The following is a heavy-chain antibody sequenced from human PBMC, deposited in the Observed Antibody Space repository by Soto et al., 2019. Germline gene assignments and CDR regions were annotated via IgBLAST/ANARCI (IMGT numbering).Heavy chain of an antibody. V-gene: IGHV4-59*01. J-gene: IGHJ1*01. D-gene: IGHD2-15*01. CDR1: GGSISSYY. Sequence: SETLSLTCTVSGGSISSYYWSWIRQPPGKGLEWIGYIYYSGSTNYNPSLKSRVTISVDTSKNQFSLKLSSVTAADTAVYYCARDSVNCSGGSCSEYFQYWGQGTLVTAPQ. CDR2: IYYSGST. CDR3: ARDSVNCSGGSCSEYFQY.